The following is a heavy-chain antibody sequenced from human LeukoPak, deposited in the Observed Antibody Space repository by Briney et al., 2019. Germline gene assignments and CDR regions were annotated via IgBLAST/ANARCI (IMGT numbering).Heavy chain of an antibody. V-gene: IGHV4-34*01. D-gene: IGHD2-2*01. Sequence: SETLSLTCAVYGGSFSDYYWSWIRQPPGKGLEWIGEINHSGSTNYNPSLKSRVTISVDTSKNQFSLKLSSVTAADTAVYYCARGGVIRNDIVVVPAALDYWGQGTLVTVSS. CDR1: GGSFSDYY. J-gene: IGHJ4*02. CDR2: INHSGST. CDR3: ARGGVIRNDIVVVPAALDY.